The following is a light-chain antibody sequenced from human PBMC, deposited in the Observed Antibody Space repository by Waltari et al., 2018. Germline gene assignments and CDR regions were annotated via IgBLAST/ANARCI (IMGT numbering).Light chain of an antibody. CDR3: QQTYISPQT. CDR1: QSISTY. Sequence: DIQMTQSPSSLSASVGDRVTITCRASQSISTYLNWYQEKPGKAPQLLIYAASRLQSGVPSRCSGSGSGTDFTLTISSLQPEDFATYYCQQTYISPQTFGQGTKVEIK. CDR2: AAS. V-gene: IGKV1-39*01. J-gene: IGKJ1*01.